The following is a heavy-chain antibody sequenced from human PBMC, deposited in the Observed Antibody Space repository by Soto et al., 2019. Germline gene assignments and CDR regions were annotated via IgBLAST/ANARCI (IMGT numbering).Heavy chain of an antibody. CDR1: GGSFSSSTYY. CDR3: ARQPYGSTGYYYGA. CDR2: MYSGGNT. J-gene: IGHJ5*02. Sequence: QLQLQESGPGLVKPSETLSLTCTVSGGSFSSSTYYWGWIRQPPGKGLEWIGSMYSGGNTYYNPSLKSRVTVSVDTSKNHFSLKLTSVTAADTAMYYCARQPYGSTGYYYGAWGQGTLVTASS. D-gene: IGHD3-22*01. V-gene: IGHV4-39*01.